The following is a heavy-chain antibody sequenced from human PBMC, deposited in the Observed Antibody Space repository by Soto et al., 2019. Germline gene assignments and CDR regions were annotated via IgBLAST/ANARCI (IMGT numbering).Heavy chain of an antibody. CDR2: INHSGST. V-gene: IGHV4-34*01. D-gene: IGHD6-13*01. CDR1: GGSFSGYY. J-gene: IGHJ5*02. CDR3: ARGLYSSSWYNWFDP. Sequence: QVQLQQWGAGLLKPSETLSLTCAVYGGSFSGYYWSWIRQPPGKGLEWIGEINHSGSTNYNPSLKSRVTISVDTSKNQFSLKLSSVTAADTAVYYSARGLYSSSWYNWFDPWGQGTLVTVSS.